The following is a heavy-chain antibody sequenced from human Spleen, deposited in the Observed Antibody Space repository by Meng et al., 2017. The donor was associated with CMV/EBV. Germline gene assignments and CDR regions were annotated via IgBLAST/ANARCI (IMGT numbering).Heavy chain of an antibody. CDR2: IIPIFGTA. J-gene: IGHJ4*02. D-gene: IGHD3-3*01. V-gene: IGHV1-24*01. CDR3: ATAPVDFWSGYSE. Sequence: ASVKVSCKVSGYTLTQLSIHWVRQAPGKGLEWMGGIIPIFGTANYAQKFQGRVTMTEDTSTDTAYMELSSLRSEDTAVYYCATAPVDFWSGYSEWGQGTLVTVSS. CDR1: GYTLTQLS.